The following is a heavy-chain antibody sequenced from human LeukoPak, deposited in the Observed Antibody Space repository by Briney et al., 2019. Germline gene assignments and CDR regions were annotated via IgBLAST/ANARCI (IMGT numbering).Heavy chain of an antibody. Sequence: ASVKVSCKASGYTFTSYGISWVRQAPGQGLEWMGWISAYNGNTNYAQKLQGRVTMTTDTSTSTAYMELRSLRSDDTAVYYCAVFGVATIGNYYMDVWGKGPRSPSP. D-gene: IGHD5-12*01. J-gene: IGHJ6*03. CDR3: AVFGVATIGNYYMDV. CDR1: GYTFTSYG. V-gene: IGHV1-18*01. CDR2: ISAYNGNT.